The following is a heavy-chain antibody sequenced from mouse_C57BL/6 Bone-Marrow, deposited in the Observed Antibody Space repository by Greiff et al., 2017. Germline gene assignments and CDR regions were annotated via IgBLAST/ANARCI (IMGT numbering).Heavy chain of an antibody. Sequence: DVMLVESGGDLVKPGGSLKLSCAASGFTFSSYGMSWVRQTPDKRLEWVATISSGGSYTYYPDSVKGRFTISRDNAKNTLYLQMSSLKSEDTAMYYCARRDGTSSYYFDYWGQGTTLTVSS. J-gene: IGHJ2*01. CDR1: GFTFSSYG. V-gene: IGHV5-6*02. D-gene: IGHD3-3*01. CDR2: ISSGGSYT. CDR3: ARRDGTSSYYFDY.